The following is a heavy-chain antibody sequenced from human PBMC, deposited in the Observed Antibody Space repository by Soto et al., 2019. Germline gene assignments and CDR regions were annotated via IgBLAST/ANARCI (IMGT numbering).Heavy chain of an antibody. Sequence: PSETLSLTCTVSGASVSSGAYYWSWIRQPPGKGLEWIGYISFTGDTTYNPSLKSRVTISVDTSKNQFSLKLSSVTAADTAVYYCARVEAARPLGMDVWGQGTTVTVSS. CDR2: ISFTGDT. J-gene: IGHJ6*02. CDR3: ARVEAARPLGMDV. D-gene: IGHD6-6*01. V-gene: IGHV4-61*08. CDR1: GASVSSGAYY.